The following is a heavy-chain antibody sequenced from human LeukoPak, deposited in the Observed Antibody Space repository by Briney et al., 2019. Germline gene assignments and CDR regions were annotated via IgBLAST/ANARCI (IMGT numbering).Heavy chain of an antibody. CDR3: ARFYGGSALDN. D-gene: IGHD3-16*01. J-gene: IGHJ3*02. Sequence: GGSLRLSCAASGFTFSAYWMHWVRQAPGKGLVWVSRINSDGFSIAYADSVKGRFTISRDNAKNTLYLHMNSLRAEDTAVYYCARFYGGSALDNWGQGTMVTVSP. CDR2: INSDGFSI. V-gene: IGHV3-74*01. CDR1: GFTFSAYW.